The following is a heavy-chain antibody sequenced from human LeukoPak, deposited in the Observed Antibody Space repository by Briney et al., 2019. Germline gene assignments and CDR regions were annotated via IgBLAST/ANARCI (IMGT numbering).Heavy chain of an antibody. D-gene: IGHD3-22*01. CDR1: GGSISSSSYY. Sequence: ASETLSLTCTVSGGSISSSSYYWGWIRQPPGKGLEWIGSIYYSGSTYYNPSLKSRVTISVDTSKNQFSLKLSSVTAADTAVYYCARVGDYYDSSVMGAVDYWGQGTLVTVSS. V-gene: IGHV4-39*07. CDR2: IYYSGST. J-gene: IGHJ4*02. CDR3: ARVGDYYDSSVMGAVDY.